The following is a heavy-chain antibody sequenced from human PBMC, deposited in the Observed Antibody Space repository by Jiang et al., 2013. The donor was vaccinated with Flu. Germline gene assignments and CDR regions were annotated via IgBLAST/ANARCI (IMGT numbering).Heavy chain of an antibody. CDR3: AKDRAMSVVRGVIITTLFDY. Sequence: QLLESGGGVVQPGRSLRLSCAASGFTFSSYGMHWVRQTPGKGLEWVAVISYSGSNKYYADSVKGRFTISRDNSKNTLYLQMNSLRAEDTAVYYCAKDRAMSVVRGVIITTLFDYWGQGTLVTVSS. V-gene: IGHV3-30*18. J-gene: IGHJ4*02. D-gene: IGHD3-10*01. CDR2: ISYSGSNK. CDR1: GFTFSSYG.